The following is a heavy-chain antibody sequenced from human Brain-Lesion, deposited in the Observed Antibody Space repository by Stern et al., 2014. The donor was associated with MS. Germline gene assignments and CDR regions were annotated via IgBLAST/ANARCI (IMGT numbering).Heavy chain of an antibody. CDR3: ARDQRGITIFGVVTDYYYLGMDV. J-gene: IGHJ6*02. Sequence: VQLVESGAEVKKPGASVKVSCKTSGYIFTGYYIHWVRQAPGQGLEWLAWINPNTGGTNDAQKFQGRVHMSRDTSISTAYVELSSLTSDDTAVYYCARDQRGITIFGVVTDYYYLGMDVWGQGTTVTVSS. CDR2: INPNTGGT. V-gene: IGHV1-2*02. D-gene: IGHD3-3*01. CDR1: GYIFTGYY.